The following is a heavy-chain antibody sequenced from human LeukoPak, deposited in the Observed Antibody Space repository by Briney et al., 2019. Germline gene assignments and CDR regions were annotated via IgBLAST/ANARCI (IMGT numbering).Heavy chain of an antibody. D-gene: IGHD5-24*01. CDR1: GGSISSDY. J-gene: IGHJ3*02. Sequence: NPSETLSLTCMVSGGSISSDYWGWFRQPPGKGLEWIGYIYNGGSTKYQPSLKSRVIISLDTSTNQFSLNLISVAAADTAVYYCARAIDGHPFDIWGQGTMVTVSS. CDR3: ARAIDGHPFDI. V-gene: IGHV4-59*01. CDR2: IYNGGST.